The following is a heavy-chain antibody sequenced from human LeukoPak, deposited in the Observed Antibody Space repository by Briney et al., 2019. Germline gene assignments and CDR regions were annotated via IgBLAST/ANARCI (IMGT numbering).Heavy chain of an antibody. CDR2: INHSGTT. Sequence: PSETLSLTCAVYGGSFRGYYWSWIRQPPGKGLEWIGEINHSGTTNYNPSLKSRVTISLATSKNQFSLKLSSVTAADTAVYYCASSGSGSYYNFDYWGQGTLVTVSS. D-gene: IGHD3-10*01. CDR3: ASSGSGSYYNFDY. J-gene: IGHJ4*02. CDR1: GGSFRGYY. V-gene: IGHV4-34*01.